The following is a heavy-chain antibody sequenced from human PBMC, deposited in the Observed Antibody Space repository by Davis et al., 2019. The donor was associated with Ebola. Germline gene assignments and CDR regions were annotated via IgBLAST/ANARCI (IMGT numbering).Heavy chain of an antibody. CDR2: IYHGGNT. Sequence: SETLSLTCAVSGDSISSRNWWSWVRQVPGKGLEWIGEIYHGGNTNYNPSLKSRAIISVDKSKNQFSLKLNSVTAADTAVYYCARVGVDKGVDYWGQGTLVTVSS. CDR1: GDSISSRNW. D-gene: IGHD5-12*01. J-gene: IGHJ4*02. V-gene: IGHV4-4*02. CDR3: ARVGVDKGVDY.